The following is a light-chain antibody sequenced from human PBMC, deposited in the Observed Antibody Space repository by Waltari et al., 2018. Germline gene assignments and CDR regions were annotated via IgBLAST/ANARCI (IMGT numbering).Light chain of an antibody. Sequence: ELVLTQSPGTLSLSPEERATLSCRASQSISGALAWYQQKPGQAPRLLIYGASNRATGIPDRFSGSGSGTEFSLTVSRLEPEDFAVYYCQHYVRLPVTFGQGTRVEI. CDR1: QSISGA. CDR3: QHYVRLPVT. J-gene: IGKJ1*01. V-gene: IGKV3-20*01. CDR2: GAS.